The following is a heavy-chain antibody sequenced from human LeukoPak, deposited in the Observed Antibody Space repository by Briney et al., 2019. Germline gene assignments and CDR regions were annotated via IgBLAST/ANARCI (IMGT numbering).Heavy chain of an antibody. J-gene: IGHJ5*02. CDR3: ARVYSSGWYGLAWFDP. CDR1: GYTFTSYG. Sequence: ASVKVSCKASGYTFTSYGISWVRQAPGQGLEWMGWISAYNGNTNYAQKLQGRVTMTTDTSTSTAYMELRSLRSDDTAVYYCARVYSSGWYGLAWFDPWGQGTPVTVSS. D-gene: IGHD6-19*01. CDR2: ISAYNGNT. V-gene: IGHV1-18*04.